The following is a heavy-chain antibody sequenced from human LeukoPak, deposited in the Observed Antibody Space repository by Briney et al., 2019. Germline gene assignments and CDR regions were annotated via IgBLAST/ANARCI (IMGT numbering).Heavy chain of an antibody. CDR3: TTGSPNVDTPGTPDPDY. D-gene: IGHD5-18*01. V-gene: IGHV3-15*01. CDR1: GFTFSNAW. CDR2: IKSKTDGSTT. J-gene: IGHJ4*02. Sequence: MTGGSLRLSCAASGFTFSNAWMSWVRQAPGKGLEWVGRIKSKTDGSTTDYAAPVEGRLTISRDDSKNTLYLQMNSLKTEDTAVYYCTTGSPNVDTPGTPDPDYWGQGTLVTVSS.